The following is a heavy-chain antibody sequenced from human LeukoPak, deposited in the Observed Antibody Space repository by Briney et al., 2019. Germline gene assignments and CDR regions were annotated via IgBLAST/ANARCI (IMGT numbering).Heavy chain of an antibody. V-gene: IGHV3-15*01. D-gene: IGHD1-26*01. CDR2: IKSKTDGGTT. Sequence: GGSLRLSCAASGFTFSNAWMSWDRQAPGKGLEWVGRIKSKTDGGTTDYAAPVKGRFTISRDDSKNTLYLQMNSLKTEDTAVYYCTTALRWELPGDAFDIWGQGTMVTVSS. J-gene: IGHJ3*02. CDR3: TTALRWELPGDAFDI. CDR1: GFTFSNAW.